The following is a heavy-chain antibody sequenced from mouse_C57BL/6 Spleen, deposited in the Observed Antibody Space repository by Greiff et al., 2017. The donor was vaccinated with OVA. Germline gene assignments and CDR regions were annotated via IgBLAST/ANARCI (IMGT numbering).Heavy chain of an antibody. CDR3: ARPGGYAMDY. CDR2: ISSGSSTI. CDR1: GFTFSDYG. V-gene: IGHV5-17*01. J-gene: IGHJ4*01. Sequence: EVQLVESGGGLVKPGGSLKLSCAASGFTFSDYGMHWVRQAPEKVLEWVAYISSGSSTIYYADTVKGRFTISRDNAKNTLFLQMTSLRSEDTAMYYCARPGGYAMDYWGQGTSVTVSS.